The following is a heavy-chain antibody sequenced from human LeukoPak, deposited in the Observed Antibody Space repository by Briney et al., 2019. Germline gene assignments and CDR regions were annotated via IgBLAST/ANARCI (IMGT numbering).Heavy chain of an antibody. CDR1: GWFFSGYY. J-gene: IGHJ6*03. Sequence: EPSETLSLTCAVGGWFFSGYYWSWIRQPPGKGLEWIGEINHSGSTNYNPSLKSRVTISVDTSKSQFSLKLSSVTAADTAVYYCARSHKEDDYYYMDVWGKGTTVTVSS. CDR3: ARSHKEDDYYYMDV. V-gene: IGHV4-34*01. CDR2: INHSGST.